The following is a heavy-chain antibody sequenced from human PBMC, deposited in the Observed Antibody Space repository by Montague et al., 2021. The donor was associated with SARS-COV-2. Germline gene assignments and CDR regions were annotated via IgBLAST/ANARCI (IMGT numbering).Heavy chain of an antibody. J-gene: IGHJ4*02. CDR2: TYYSGST. CDR3: ARHGKTRIAMIVVVIGYFDY. D-gene: IGHD3-22*01. Sequence: SETLSLTCTVSGGSISSSSYYWGWLRQPPGKGLVWLGCTYYSGSTYSXXXVKIRVTISVDTSENQFSLKLSSVTAADTAVYYCARHGKTRIAMIVVVIGYFDYWGQGTLVTVSS. V-gene: IGHV4-39*01. CDR1: GGSISSSSYY.